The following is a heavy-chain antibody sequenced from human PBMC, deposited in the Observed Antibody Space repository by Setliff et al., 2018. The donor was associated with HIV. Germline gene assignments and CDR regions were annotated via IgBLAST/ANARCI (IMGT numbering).Heavy chain of an antibody. J-gene: IGHJ4*02. CDR3: ARYNFRRGYWDYFDY. V-gene: IGHV2-26*01. CDR1: GFSLSNTRMG. CDR2: IFPNDEK. D-gene: IGHD3-3*01. Sequence: SGPTLVNPTETLTLTCTVSGFSLSNTRMGVSWIRQPPGKALEWLAHIFPNDEKSYSASLKSRLTISEDTSKSQVVLTMTNMDPLDTATYFCARYNFRRGYWDYFDYWGQGTLVTSPQ.